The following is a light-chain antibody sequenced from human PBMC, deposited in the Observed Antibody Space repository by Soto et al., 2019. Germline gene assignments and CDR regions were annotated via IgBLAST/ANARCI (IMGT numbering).Light chain of an antibody. V-gene: IGKV3-11*01. Sequence: EIVVTQSPTTLPLSPGERATLSCRASQSVSRYLAWYQHKVGQAPRLLIYDASSRATGIPARFSGSGSGTDFTLTISGLEPADLGVYSCQQRHNWPITFGQGTKVDIK. CDR3: QQRHNWPIT. J-gene: IGKJ1*01. CDR2: DAS. CDR1: QSVSRY.